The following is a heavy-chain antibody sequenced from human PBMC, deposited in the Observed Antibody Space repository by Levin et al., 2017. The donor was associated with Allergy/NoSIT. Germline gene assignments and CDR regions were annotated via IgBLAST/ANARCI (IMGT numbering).Heavy chain of an antibody. CDR1: GGSISTGSYY. Sequence: SETLSLTCTVSGGSISTGSYYWTWIRQPPGKGLEWIAYVNYRGNTNYNPSLKSRVTISVDMSKNQFSLILTSATAADTAVYYCARVEGYSSSSAFDYWGQGVLLTVSS. CDR3: ARVEGYSSSSAFDY. CDR2: VNYRGNT. V-gene: IGHV4-61*01. J-gene: IGHJ4*02. D-gene: IGHD6-6*01.